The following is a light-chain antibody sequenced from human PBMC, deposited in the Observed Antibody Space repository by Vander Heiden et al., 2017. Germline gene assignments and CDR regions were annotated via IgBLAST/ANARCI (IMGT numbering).Light chain of an antibody. Sequence: SYDLTQPPSVSVSPGQPASIPCSGDKLGNKYACWYQQSPGQSPVLVIYQDTKRPSGIPERFSGSNSGNTATLTISGTQAMDEADYYCQAWDDSASVVFGGGTKLTVL. CDR1: KLGNKY. CDR2: QDT. J-gene: IGLJ2*01. V-gene: IGLV3-1*01. CDR3: QAWDDSASVV.